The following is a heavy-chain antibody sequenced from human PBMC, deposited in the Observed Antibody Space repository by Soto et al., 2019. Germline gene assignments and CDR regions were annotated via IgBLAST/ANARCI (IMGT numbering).Heavy chain of an antibody. D-gene: IGHD2-21*01. CDR1: GFTFSSYW. Sequence: GRSLRLSCEASGFTFSSYWLSWVRQAPGTGLEWVANIKQDGSEKYYVDSVKGRFTISRDNAKNSLYLQMNSLRAEDTAVYCCARDLGGISYYYYYGMDVWGQGTTVTVSS. CDR3: ARDLGGISYYYYYGMDV. CDR2: IKQDGSEK. J-gene: IGHJ6*02. V-gene: IGHV3-7*03.